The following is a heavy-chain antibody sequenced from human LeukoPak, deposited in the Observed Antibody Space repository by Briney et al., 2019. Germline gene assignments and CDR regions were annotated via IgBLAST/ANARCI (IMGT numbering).Heavy chain of an antibody. CDR2: IKQDGSEK. V-gene: IGHV3-7*01. CDR3: ARVLCSGGSCYPDAFDI. J-gene: IGHJ3*02. CDR1: GFTFSSYW. D-gene: IGHD2-15*01. Sequence: PGGSLRLSCAASGFTFSSYWMSWVRQAPGKGLEWVANIKQDGSEKYYVDSVKGRFTISRDNAKNSLYLQMNSLRAEDTAVYYCARVLCSGGSCYPDAFDIWGQGTMVTVSS.